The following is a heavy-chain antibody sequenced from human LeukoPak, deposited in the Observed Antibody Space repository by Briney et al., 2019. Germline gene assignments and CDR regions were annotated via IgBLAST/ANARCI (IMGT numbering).Heavy chain of an antibody. CDR1: GFTFSDYW. D-gene: IGHD2-2*02. CDR2: INADEDRA. J-gene: IGHJ1*01. CDR3: ARGSHCSSTSCYTSEYFQH. V-gene: IGHV3-74*01. Sequence: GGSLRLSCAASGFTFSDYWMHWVRQAPGKGLVWVSHINADEDRAAYADSVKGRFTISRDNSKNTLYLQMNSLRAEDTAVYYCARGSHCSSTSCYTSEYFQHWGQGTLVTVSS.